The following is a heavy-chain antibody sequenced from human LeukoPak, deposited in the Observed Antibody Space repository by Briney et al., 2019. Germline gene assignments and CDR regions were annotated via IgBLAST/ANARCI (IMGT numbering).Heavy chain of an antibody. D-gene: IGHD2-2*01. V-gene: IGHV4-31*03. CDR1: GGSISSGGYY. J-gene: IGHJ5*02. CDR2: IYYSGST. CDR3: ARAQGRYCSSTRCYLNWFDP. Sequence: PSETLSLTCTVSGGSISSGGYYWSWIRQHPGKGLEWIGYIYYSGSTYYNPSLKSRVTISVDTSKNQFSLKLSSVTAADTAVYYCARAQGRYCSSTRCYLNWFDPWGQGTLVTVSS.